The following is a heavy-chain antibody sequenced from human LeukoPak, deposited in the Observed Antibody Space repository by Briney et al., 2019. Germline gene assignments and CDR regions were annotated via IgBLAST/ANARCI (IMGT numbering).Heavy chain of an antibody. CDR1: GNTFASCD. D-gene: IGHD3-10*01. Sequence: ASVKVSCKASGNTFASCDINWVRQATGQGLEWMGWMNPNSGNTGYAQKFQGRVTMTRNTSISTAYMELSSLRSEDTAVYYCARGVGDNWFDPWGQGTLVTVSS. CDR2: MNPNSGNT. CDR3: ARGVGDNWFDP. J-gene: IGHJ5*02. V-gene: IGHV1-8*01.